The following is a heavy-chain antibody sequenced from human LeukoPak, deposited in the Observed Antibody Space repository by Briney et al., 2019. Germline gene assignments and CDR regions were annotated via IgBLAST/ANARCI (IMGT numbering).Heavy chain of an antibody. D-gene: IGHD6-13*01. CDR3: ARGGSWYGDYYYGMDV. CDR1: GYTFTSYD. CDR2: MNPNSGNT. V-gene: IGHV1-8*01. Sequence: ASVKVSCKASGYTFTSYDINWVRQATGQGLEWMGWMNPNSGNTGYAQKFQGRVTMTRNTSISTAYMELSSLRSEDTAVYYCARGGSWYGDYYYGMDVWGQGTTVTVSS. J-gene: IGHJ6*02.